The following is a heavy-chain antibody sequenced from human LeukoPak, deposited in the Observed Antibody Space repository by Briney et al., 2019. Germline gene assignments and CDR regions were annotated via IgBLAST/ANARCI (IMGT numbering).Heavy chain of an antibody. Sequence: SGTLSLTCTVSGGSISSYYWSWIRQPPGKGLEWIGYIYYSGSTNYNPSLKSRVTISVDTSKNQFSLKLSSVTATDTAVYYCASLTYDSSGYYFDYWGQGTLVTVSS. V-gene: IGHV4-59*08. D-gene: IGHD3-22*01. J-gene: IGHJ4*02. CDR2: IYYSGST. CDR1: GGSISSYY. CDR3: ASLTYDSSGYYFDY.